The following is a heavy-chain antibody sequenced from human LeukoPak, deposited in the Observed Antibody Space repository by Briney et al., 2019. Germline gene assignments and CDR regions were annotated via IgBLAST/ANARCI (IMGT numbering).Heavy chain of an antibody. CDR1: GYTFTGYY. V-gene: IGHV1-2*02. D-gene: IGHD4-17*01. CDR2: INPNSGGT. Sequence: ASVKVSCKASGYTFTGYYMHWVRQAPGQGLEWMGWINPNSGGTNYAQKFQGRVTMTRDTSISTAYMELSRLRSDDTAVYYCARDRHDYGDYPGRNWGQGTLVTVSS. J-gene: IGHJ4*02. CDR3: ARDRHDYGDYPGRN.